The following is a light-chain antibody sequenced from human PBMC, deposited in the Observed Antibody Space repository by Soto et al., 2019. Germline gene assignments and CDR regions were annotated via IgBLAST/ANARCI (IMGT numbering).Light chain of an antibody. Sequence: QPVLTQSPSASASLGASVKLTCTLGSGHITYAIAWRQQQPEKGPRYLMKLNSDGSHSKGDGIPDRFSGSSSGAERHLTISSLQAEDEADYYCQTWGTAIHDVVFGGGTKLTVL. CDR2: LNSDGSH. J-gene: IGLJ2*01. CDR1: SGHITYA. V-gene: IGLV4-69*01. CDR3: QTWGTAIHDVV.